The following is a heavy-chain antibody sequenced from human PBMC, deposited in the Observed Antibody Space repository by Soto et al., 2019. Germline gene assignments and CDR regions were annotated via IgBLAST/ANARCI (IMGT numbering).Heavy chain of an antibody. CDR1: GFTFSSYG. Sequence: QVQLVESGGGVVQPGRSLRLSCAASGFTFSSYGMHWVRQAPGKGLEWVAVISYDGSNKYYADSVKGRFTISRDNSKNTLYLQMNSLRAEDTAVYYCAKDPPPPYQWLVLYFDYWGQGTLVTVSS. J-gene: IGHJ4*02. V-gene: IGHV3-30*18. CDR3: AKDPPPPYQWLVLYFDY. CDR2: ISYDGSNK. D-gene: IGHD6-19*01.